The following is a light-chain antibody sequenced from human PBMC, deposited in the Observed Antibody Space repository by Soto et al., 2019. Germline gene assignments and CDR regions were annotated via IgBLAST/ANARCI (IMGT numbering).Light chain of an antibody. Sequence: DIQMTQSPSSVSASVGDRVTITCRASQGIARWLAWYQQKPGKAPKLLIYAASSLESGVPSRFSRSGAGTDFTLTSSSLQPEDFATYYCQQANSFPWTFGQGTKVEIK. CDR2: AAS. V-gene: IGKV1-12*01. J-gene: IGKJ1*01. CDR3: QQANSFPWT. CDR1: QGIARW.